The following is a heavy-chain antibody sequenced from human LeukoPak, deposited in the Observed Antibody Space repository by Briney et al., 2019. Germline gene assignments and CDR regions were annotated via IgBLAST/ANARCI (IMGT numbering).Heavy chain of an antibody. Sequence: GESLKISCKGSGYSFTSYWIGWVRQMPGKGLEWMGIIYPGDSDTRYSPSFQGQVTISAGKSISTAYLQWSSLKASDTAMYYCARHLSRTVTPVDYYYYGMDVWGQGTTVTVSS. J-gene: IGHJ6*02. CDR2: IYPGDSDT. V-gene: IGHV5-51*01. CDR1: GYSFTSYW. CDR3: ARHLSRTVTPVDYYYYGMDV. D-gene: IGHD4-17*01.